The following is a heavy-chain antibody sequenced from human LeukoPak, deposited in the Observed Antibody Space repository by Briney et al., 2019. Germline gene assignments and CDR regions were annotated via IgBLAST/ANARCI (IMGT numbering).Heavy chain of an antibody. J-gene: IGHJ4*02. D-gene: IGHD2-15*01. Sequence: PGGSLRLSCAATGFTFSSYSMAWVRQAPGKGVEWVSIISGSSGATYYADSVKGRFTISRDNSKNTLYLEMSSLRAEDTGVYYCAKDGCRGFVVAYYFDYWGQGTLVTVSS. V-gene: IGHV3-23*01. CDR1: GFTFSSYS. CDR2: ISGSSGAT. CDR3: AKDGCRGFVVAYYFDY.